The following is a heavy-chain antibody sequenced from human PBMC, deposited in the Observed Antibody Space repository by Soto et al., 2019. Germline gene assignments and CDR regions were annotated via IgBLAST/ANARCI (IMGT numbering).Heavy chain of an antibody. J-gene: IGHJ4*02. CDR2: ISGSGGST. CDR3: AKTYYYDSSGYSIFDY. Sequence: PGGSLRLSCAACGFTLSSYAMSWVRQAPGKGLEWVSAISGSGGSTYYADSVKGRFTISRDNSKNTLYLQMNSLRAEDTAVYYCAKTYYYDSSGYSIFDYWGQGTLVTVSS. D-gene: IGHD3-22*01. CDR1: GFTLSSYA. V-gene: IGHV3-23*01.